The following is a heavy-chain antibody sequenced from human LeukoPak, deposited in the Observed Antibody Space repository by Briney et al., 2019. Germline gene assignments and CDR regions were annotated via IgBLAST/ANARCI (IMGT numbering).Heavy chain of an antibody. Sequence: ASVKVSCKASGYTFTGYYMHWVRQAPGQGLEWMGWINPNSGGTNYAQKFQGRVTMTRDTSISTAYMELSRLRSDDTAVYYCARLDFWSGYYTQDYWGQGTLVTVSS. D-gene: IGHD3-3*01. J-gene: IGHJ4*02. CDR3: ARLDFWSGYYTQDY. V-gene: IGHV1-2*02. CDR1: GYTFTGYY. CDR2: INPNSGGT.